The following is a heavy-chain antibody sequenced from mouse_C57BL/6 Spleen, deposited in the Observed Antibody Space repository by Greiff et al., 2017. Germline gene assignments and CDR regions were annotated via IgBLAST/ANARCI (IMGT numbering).Heavy chain of an antibody. CDR2: IYPRSGNT. D-gene: IGHD1-1*01. Sequence: VQLVESGAELARPGASVKLSCKASGYTFTSYGISWVKQRTGQGLEWIGEIYPRSGNTYYNEKFKGKATLTADKSSSTASMELRSLTPEDSAVYFCVFPIYYYGSSPYYFDYWGQGTTLTVSS. CDR1: GYTFTSYG. J-gene: IGHJ2*01. V-gene: IGHV1-81*01. CDR3: VFPIYYYGSSPYYFDY.